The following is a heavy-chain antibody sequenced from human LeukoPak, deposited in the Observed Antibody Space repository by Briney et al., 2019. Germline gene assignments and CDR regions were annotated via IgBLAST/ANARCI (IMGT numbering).Heavy chain of an antibody. CDR1: GGSISSSSYY. CDR2: IYHSGST. Sequence: PSETLSLTCTVSGGSISSSSYYWGWIRQPPGKGLEWIGSIYHSGSTYYNPSLKSRVTISVDTSKNQFSLKLSSVTAADTAVYYCARRVARGLDWGQGTLVTVSS. D-gene: IGHD3-3*01. J-gene: IGHJ4*02. V-gene: IGHV4-39*07. CDR3: ARRVARGLD.